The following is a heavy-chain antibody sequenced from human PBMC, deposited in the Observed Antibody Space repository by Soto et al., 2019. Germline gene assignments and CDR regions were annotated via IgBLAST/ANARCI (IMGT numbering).Heavy chain of an antibody. V-gene: IGHV4-61*05. CDR3: ARRYGYSFDY. CDR2: IYYSGST. D-gene: IGHD1-1*01. J-gene: IGHJ4*02. CDR1: GGSISSSSDY. Sequence: SETLSLTCTVSGGSISSSSDYWGWIRQPPGKGLEWIGYIYYSGSTNYNPSLKSRVTILVDTSKNQFSLKLSSVTAADTAVYYCARRYGYSFDYWGQGTLVTVSS.